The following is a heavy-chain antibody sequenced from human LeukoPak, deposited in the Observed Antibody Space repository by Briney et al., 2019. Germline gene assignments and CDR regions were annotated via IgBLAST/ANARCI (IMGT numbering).Heavy chain of an antibody. CDR1: GYTFTSYY. D-gene: IGHD2-15*01. CDR3: ARPLLPATSGYYYYMDV. V-gene: IGHV1-46*01. CDR2: INPSGGST. Sequence: ASVKVSCTASGYTFTSYYMHWVRQAPGQGLEWMGIINPSGGSTSYAQKFQGRVTMTRNTSISTAYMEPSRLRSDDTAVYYCARPLLPATSGYYYYMDVWGKGTTVTISS. J-gene: IGHJ6*03.